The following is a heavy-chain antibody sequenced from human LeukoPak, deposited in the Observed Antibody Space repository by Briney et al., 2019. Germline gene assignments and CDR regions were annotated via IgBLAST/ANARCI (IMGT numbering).Heavy chain of an antibody. D-gene: IGHD2-15*01. CDR2: ISYDGSNK. Sequence: GRSLRLSCAASGFTFSSYAMHWVRQAPGKGLEWVAVISYDGSNKYYADSVKGRFTISRDNSKNTLYLQMNSLRAEDTAVYYCAREPMYAALDYWGQGTLVPVSS. V-gene: IGHV3-30*04. CDR3: AREPMYAALDY. J-gene: IGHJ4*02. CDR1: GFTFSSYA.